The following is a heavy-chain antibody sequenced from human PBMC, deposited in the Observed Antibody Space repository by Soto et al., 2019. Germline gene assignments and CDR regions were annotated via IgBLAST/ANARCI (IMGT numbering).Heavy chain of an antibody. CDR3: ARVATIFGVVPDY. D-gene: IGHD3-3*01. J-gene: IGHJ4*02. CDR2: INPNGGGT. Sequence: ASVKVSCKASGYTFSGYYIHWVRQAPGQGLEWMGWINPNGGGTNYAQKFQGCLTLTRDTSISTAYMELSRLSSDDTAVYFCARVATIFGVVPDYWGQGTLVTVS. V-gene: IGHV1-2*04. CDR1: GYTFSGYY.